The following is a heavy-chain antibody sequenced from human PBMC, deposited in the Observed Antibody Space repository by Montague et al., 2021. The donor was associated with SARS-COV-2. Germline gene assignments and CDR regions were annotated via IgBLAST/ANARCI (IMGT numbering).Heavy chain of an antibody. D-gene: IGHD3/OR15-3a*01. CDR1: GGSIESGNW. CDR2: ILHTEST. CDR3: ATGINYYDFLALQS. Sequence: SETLSLTCTVSGGSIESGNWWSWVRQTPGKGLEWIGEILHTESTNFNPSLKTRVAMSVDKSRNQFSLKLTSLTAADTAVYYCATGINYYDFLALQSWGQGAQVIVSS. V-gene: IGHV4-4*02. J-gene: IGHJ4*02.